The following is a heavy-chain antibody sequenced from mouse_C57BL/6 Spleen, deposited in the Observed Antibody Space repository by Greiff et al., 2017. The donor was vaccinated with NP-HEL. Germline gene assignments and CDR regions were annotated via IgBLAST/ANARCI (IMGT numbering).Heavy chain of an antibody. CDR1: GYSFTGYY. CDR2: VNPSTGGT. J-gene: IGHJ4*01. Sequence: VQLQQSGPELVKPGASVKISCKASGYSFTGYYMNWVKQSPEKSLEWIGEVNPSTGGTTYNQKFKAKATLTVDKSSSTAYMQLKSLTSEDSAVYYCARGATRAMDYWGQGTSVTVSS. V-gene: IGHV1-42*01. CDR3: ARGATRAMDY. D-gene: IGHD3-1*01.